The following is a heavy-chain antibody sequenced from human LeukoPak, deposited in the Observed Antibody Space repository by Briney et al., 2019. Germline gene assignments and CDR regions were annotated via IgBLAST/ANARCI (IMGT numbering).Heavy chain of an antibody. Sequence: SETLSLTCAVYGGSFSGYYWSWIRQSPGKGLEWIGEINHSGSTNYNPSLKSRVTISVDTSKNQFSLKLSSVTAADTAVYYCAREYGYSYGYSYWYFDLWGRGTLVTVSS. CDR2: INHSGST. J-gene: IGHJ2*01. D-gene: IGHD5-18*01. V-gene: IGHV4-34*01. CDR1: GGSFSGYY. CDR3: AREYGYSYGYSYWYFDL.